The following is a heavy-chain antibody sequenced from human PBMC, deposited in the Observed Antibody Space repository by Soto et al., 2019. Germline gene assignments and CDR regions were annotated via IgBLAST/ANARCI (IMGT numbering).Heavy chain of an antibody. CDR3: AREDYSYVGWFHP. V-gene: IGHV3-48*02. D-gene: IGHD4-4*01. CDR2: ISSSSSTI. J-gene: IGHJ5*02. CDR1: GFNFNNYI. Sequence: GGSLRLSCVGSGFNFNNYIMNWVRQAPGKGLEWLSYISSSSSTILYADSVKGRFTISRDNAKNSLYLQMNSLRDEDTAVYYCAREDYSYVGWFHPWGQGTLVTXS.